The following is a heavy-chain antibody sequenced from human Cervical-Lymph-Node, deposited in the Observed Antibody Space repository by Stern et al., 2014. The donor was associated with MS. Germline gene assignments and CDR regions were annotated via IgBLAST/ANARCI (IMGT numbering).Heavy chain of an antibody. V-gene: IGHV5-51*03. Sequence: EVQLVQSGAEVKKPGESLRISCKASGYSFATNWIGWVRQMPGKGLEWMGIIYPGDSDVRYRSSFQGHVTISADKSITTAYLQWSSLKASDTAIYYCARAGGSYEVFFDYWGQGTVVTVSS. J-gene: IGHJ4*02. CDR2: IYPGDSDV. CDR1: GYSFATNW. D-gene: IGHD1-26*01. CDR3: ARAGGSYEVFFDY.